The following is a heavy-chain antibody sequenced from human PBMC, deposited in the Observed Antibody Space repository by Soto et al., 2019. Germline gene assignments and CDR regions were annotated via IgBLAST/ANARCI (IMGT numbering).Heavy chain of an antibody. CDR3: ASLRITNIGVVTGHYFDY. V-gene: IGHV4-61*08. CDR2: ISNTGST. Sequence: SETLSLTCSVSGGSVRSGVYYWSWIRQPPGKGLELIGYISNTGSTNYNPSLTSRVAISLDTSRNQFSLKLRSVTAADTAVYYCASLRITNIGVVTGHYFDYWGRGTRVNDSS. CDR1: GGSVRSGVYY. J-gene: IGHJ4*02. D-gene: IGHD3-3*01.